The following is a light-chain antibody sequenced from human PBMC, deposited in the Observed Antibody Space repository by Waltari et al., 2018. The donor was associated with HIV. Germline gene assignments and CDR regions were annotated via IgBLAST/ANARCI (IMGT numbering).Light chain of an antibody. Sequence: DLVMTQPPFSLPVSPGEPASISCRSSQSLLHTNGYTYLNWYIQKPGQSPQLLIYLGSHRASGVPDRFSGSGSGTDFTLHINQVEADDVGLYYCMQALQMPLTFGGGTKVEIK. CDR1: QSLLHTNGYTY. V-gene: IGKV2-28*01. CDR2: LGS. CDR3: MQALQMPLT. J-gene: IGKJ4*01.